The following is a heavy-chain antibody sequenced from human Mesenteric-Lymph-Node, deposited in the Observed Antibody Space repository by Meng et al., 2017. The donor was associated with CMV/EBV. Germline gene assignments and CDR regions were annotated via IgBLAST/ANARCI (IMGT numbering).Heavy chain of an antibody. CDR2: IYCTGIT. D-gene: IGHD2/OR15-2a*01. V-gene: IGHV4-61*01. Sequence: HVPLQESGPVRVKPSEPLSRIWNSSGVCGTSGPYHWSWIRQSPGKGLEWIGYIYCTGITIYNPSPKSRVPILLEKSKNQFSLKLNSVTTADTAVYYCAKSRSSTPGIVDDWGQGTLVTVSS. CDR1: GVCGTSGPYH. CDR3: AKSRSSTPGIVDD. J-gene: IGHJ4*02.